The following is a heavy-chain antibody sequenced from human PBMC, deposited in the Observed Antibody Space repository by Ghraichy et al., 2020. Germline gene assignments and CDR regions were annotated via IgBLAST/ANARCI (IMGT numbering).Heavy chain of an antibody. J-gene: IGHJ6*02. V-gene: IGHV3-30*18. D-gene: IGHD1-26*01. CDR1: GFTFSSYG. Sequence: GGSLRLSCAASGFTFSSYGMHWVRQAPGKGLEWVAVISYDGSNKYYADSVKGRFTISRDNSKNTLYLQMNSLRAEDTAVYYCAKGSGGSYYVYYYYGMDVWGQGTTVTVSS. CDR2: ISYDGSNK. CDR3: AKGSGGSYYVYYYYGMDV.